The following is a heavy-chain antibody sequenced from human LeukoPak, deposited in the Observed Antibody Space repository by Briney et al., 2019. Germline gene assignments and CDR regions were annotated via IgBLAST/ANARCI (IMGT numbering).Heavy chain of an antibody. CDR3: ARQKDIVVVPAAMKVKNSPIDY. CDR1: GDSFSGYY. J-gene: IGHJ4*02. Sequence: PSETLSLTCAVYGDSFSGYYWSWIRQPPGKGLEWIAEISHRGTTHYNPSLKSRVTISVDTSKNQFSLKLSSVTAADTAVYYCARQKDIVVVPAAMKVKNSPIDYWGQGTLVTVSS. V-gene: IGHV4-34*01. D-gene: IGHD2-2*01. CDR2: ISHRGTT.